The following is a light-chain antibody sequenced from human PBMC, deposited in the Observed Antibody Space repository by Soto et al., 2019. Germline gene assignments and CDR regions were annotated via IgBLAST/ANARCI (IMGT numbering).Light chain of an antibody. V-gene: IGKV3-15*01. Sequence: IVMTKSPATLAVSPGDTATLSCRASQSLGGNLAWYQQKPGQGPRLLIFRASSRATGVPARFSASGSGTEFTLTISGLQSEHFAIYYCQQYSNWPPWTFGPGTKVEIK. CDR3: QQYSNWPPWT. J-gene: IGKJ1*01. CDR1: QSLGGN. CDR2: RAS.